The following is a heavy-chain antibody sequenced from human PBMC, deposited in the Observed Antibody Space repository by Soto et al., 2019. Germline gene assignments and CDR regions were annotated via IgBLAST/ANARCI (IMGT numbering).Heavy chain of an antibody. CDR3: ARPWYSSSCPLFDY. V-gene: IGHV1-46*03. CDR1: GYTFPSYY. D-gene: IGHD6-13*01. J-gene: IGHJ4*02. Sequence: QVQLVQSGAEVKKPGASVKVSCKASGYTFPSYYMPLVRQAPGQGLAWMGIINPSGGSTSYAQKFSGTVTMTRDTPGSTADMELSSLRSEDTAVYYGARPWYSSSCPLFDYWRQGTLVNVAS. CDR2: INPSGGST.